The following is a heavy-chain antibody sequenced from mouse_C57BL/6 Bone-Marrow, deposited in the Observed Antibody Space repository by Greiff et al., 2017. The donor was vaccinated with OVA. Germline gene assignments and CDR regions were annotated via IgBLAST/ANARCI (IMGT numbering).Heavy chain of an antibody. J-gene: IGHJ3*01. Sequence: VQLQQSGAELARPGASVKLSCKASGYTFTSYGISWVKQRTGQGLEWIGAIYPRSGNTYYNEKFKGKATLTADKSSSTAYMELRSLTSEDSAVYFCARSDYGYAYWGQGTLVTVSA. CDR2: IYPRSGNT. D-gene: IGHD2-4*01. CDR3: ARSDYGYAY. CDR1: GYTFTSYG. V-gene: IGHV1-81*01.